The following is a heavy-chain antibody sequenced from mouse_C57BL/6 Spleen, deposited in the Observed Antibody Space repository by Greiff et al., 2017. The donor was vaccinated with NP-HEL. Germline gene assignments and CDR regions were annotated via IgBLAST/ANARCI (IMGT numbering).Heavy chain of an antibody. V-gene: IGHV1-42*01. D-gene: IGHD1-1*01. Sequence: VQLQQSGPELVKPGASVKISCKASGYSFTGYYMNWVKQSPEKSLEWIGEINHSTGGTTYNQKFKAKATLTVDKSSSTAYMQLKSLTSEDSAVYYCARDYYYGSSPYFDYWGQGTTLTVSS. CDR3: ARDYYYGSSPYFDY. CDR1: GYSFTGYY. J-gene: IGHJ2*01. CDR2: INHSTGGT.